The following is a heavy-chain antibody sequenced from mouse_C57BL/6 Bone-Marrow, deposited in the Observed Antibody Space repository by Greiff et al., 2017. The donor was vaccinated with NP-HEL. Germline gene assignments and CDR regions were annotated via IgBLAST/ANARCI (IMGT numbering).Heavy chain of an antibody. V-gene: IGHV14-2*01. CDR2: NDTEEGEK. J-gene: IGHJ1*03. Sequence: EVQLQQSGAELVKPGDAGKWEGTAAGGKRKDDERNGGKKRKEKGREWRGRNDTEEGEKKYAPKFQGKATITADTSANTAYLQLSSLTSEDTAVYYCARGGYYGSSYWYFDVWGTGTTVTVSS. D-gene: IGHD1-1*01. CDR3: ARGGYYGSSYWYFDV. CDR1: GGKRKDDE.